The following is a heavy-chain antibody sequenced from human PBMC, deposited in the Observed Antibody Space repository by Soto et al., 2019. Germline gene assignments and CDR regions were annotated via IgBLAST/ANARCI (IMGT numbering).Heavy chain of an antibody. CDR1: GFTFSGSA. Sequence: QPGGSLRLSCAASGFTFSGSAMHWVRQASGKGLEWVGRIRSKANSYATAYAASVKGRFTISRDDSKNTAYLQMNSLKTEDTAVYYCTRHDSNYDFWSGSPPRYGMDVSGQGTTVTVSS. D-gene: IGHD3-3*01. J-gene: IGHJ6*02. CDR2: IRSKANSYAT. CDR3: TRHDSNYDFWSGSPPRYGMDV. V-gene: IGHV3-73*01.